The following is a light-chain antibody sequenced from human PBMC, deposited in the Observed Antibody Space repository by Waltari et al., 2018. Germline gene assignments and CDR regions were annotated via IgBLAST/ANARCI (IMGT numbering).Light chain of an antibody. J-gene: IGKJ1*01. CDR2: RAS. CDR1: QNINDY. Sequence: IQMTQSPSSLSTSVGDRVTISFRASQNINDYLACYQQKPGKAPNLLIYRASSLQSGVPSRFTGSGSGTDFTLTINSLQPEDFGTYYCQQHKSYPWTFGQGTKVEIK. CDR3: QQHKSYPWT. V-gene: IGKV1-16*01.